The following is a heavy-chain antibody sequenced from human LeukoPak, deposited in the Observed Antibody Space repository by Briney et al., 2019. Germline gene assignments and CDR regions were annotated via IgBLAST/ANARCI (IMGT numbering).Heavy chain of an antibody. D-gene: IGHD3-9*01. CDR2: ISAYNGNT. CDR1: GYTFTSYG. V-gene: IGHV1-18*01. J-gene: IGHJ3*02. CDR3: ARDDGAPSYYDILTGYYPEAFDI. Sequence: ASVKVSCMASGYTFTSYGISWVRQAPGQGLEWMGWISAYNGNTNYAQELQGRVTMTTDTSTSTAYMELRSLRSDDTAVYYCARDDGAPSYYDILTGYYPEAFDIWGQGTMVTVSS.